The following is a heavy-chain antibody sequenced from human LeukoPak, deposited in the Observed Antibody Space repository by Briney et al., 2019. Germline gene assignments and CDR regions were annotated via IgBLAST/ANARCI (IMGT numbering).Heavy chain of an antibody. J-gene: IGHJ4*02. D-gene: IGHD3-3*01. CDR3: ARHHNSYDFWSGLDY. CDR1: GGSISSSSYY. CDR2: IYYSGST. V-gene: IGHV4-39*01. Sequence: SETLPLTCTVSGGSISSSSYYWGWIRQPPGKGLEWIGSIYYSGSTYYNPSLRSRVTISVDTSKNQFSLKLSSVTAADTAVYYCARHHNSYDFWSGLDYWGQGTLVTVSS.